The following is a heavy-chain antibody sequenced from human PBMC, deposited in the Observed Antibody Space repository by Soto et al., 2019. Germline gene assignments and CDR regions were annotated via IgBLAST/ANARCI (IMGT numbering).Heavy chain of an antibody. Sequence: PSETLSLTCTVSGGSISSGDYYWSWIRQPPGKGLEWIGYIYYSGSTYYNPSLKSRVTISVDTSKNQFSLKLSSVTAADTAVYYCAREPGYDILTGYSRLYYLDYWGQGTLVTVSS. CDR2: IYYSGST. V-gene: IGHV4-30-4*01. CDR1: GGSISSGDYY. J-gene: IGHJ4*02. CDR3: AREPGYDILTGYSRLYYLDY. D-gene: IGHD3-9*01.